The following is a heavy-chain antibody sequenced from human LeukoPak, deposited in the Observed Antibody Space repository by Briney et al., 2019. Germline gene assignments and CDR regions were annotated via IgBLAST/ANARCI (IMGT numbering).Heavy chain of an antibody. CDR3: ARVWSSGWTGAFDI. CDR1: GFTFSSYW. J-gene: IGHJ3*02. Sequence: PGGSLRLSCAASGFTFSSYWMSWVRQAPGKGGEWVANIKQEGSEKDYVDSVKGRFAISRDNAKNSLYLQMNSLRAEDTAVYYCARVWSSGWTGAFDIWGQGTMVTVSS. D-gene: IGHD6-19*01. V-gene: IGHV3-7*01. CDR2: IKQEGSEK.